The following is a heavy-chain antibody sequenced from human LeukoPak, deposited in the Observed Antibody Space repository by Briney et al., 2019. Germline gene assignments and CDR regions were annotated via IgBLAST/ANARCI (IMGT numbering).Heavy chain of an antibody. CDR1: GFTFSSYA. V-gene: IGHV3-23*01. CDR3: AKGTYGLTKYYYYGMDV. J-gene: IGHJ6*02. Sequence: GGSLRLSCAASGFTFSSYAMSWVRQAPGKGLEWVSAISGSGGSTYYADSVKGRFTISRDNSKNTLYLQMNSLRAEDTAVYYCAKGTYGLTKYYYYGMDVWGQGTTVTVSS. D-gene: IGHD3-10*01. CDR2: ISGSGGST.